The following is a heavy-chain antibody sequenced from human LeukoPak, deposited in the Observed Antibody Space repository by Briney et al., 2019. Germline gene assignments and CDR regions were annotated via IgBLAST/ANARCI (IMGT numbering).Heavy chain of an antibody. CDR1: GFTFSSYW. J-gene: IGHJ4*02. CDR2: INGDGGST. V-gene: IGHV3-74*01. D-gene: IGHD3-22*01. Sequence: GGSLRLSCAASGFTFSSYWMHWVRQAPGKGLVWVSRINGDGGSTNYADSVKGRFTISRDNAENTLYLQMNSLRAEDTAVYYCARADSSKTRFFDHWGQETLVTVSS. CDR3: ARADSSKTRFFDH.